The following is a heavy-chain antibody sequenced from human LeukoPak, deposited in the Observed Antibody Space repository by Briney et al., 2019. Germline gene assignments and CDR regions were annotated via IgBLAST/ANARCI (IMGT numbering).Heavy chain of an antibody. CDR1: VYTFTNYH. J-gene: IGHJ4*02. CDR3: ARTTSMTASGYEY. CDR2: INPDTGDK. V-gene: IGHV1-8*03. D-gene: IGHD2-21*02. Sequence: EASVKVSCKASVYTFTNYHINWVRQASGQGLEWMTWINPDTGDKGYARKFQDRVTITTDTSVSTAYMELSSLSSEDTAVYLCARTTSMTASGYEYWVQGTLVTVSS.